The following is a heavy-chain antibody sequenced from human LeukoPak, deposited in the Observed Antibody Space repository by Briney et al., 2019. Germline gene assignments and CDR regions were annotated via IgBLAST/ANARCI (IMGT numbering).Heavy chain of an antibody. J-gene: IGHJ4*02. CDR2: MNPNSGNT. Sequence: GASVKVSCKATVYTFTSYDINWVRQATGQGLEWMGWMNPNSGNTGYAQKFQGRVTMTRNTSISTAYMELSSLRSEDTAVYYCARGRKYTSGYRVTELGSGYSDYWGQGTLVTVSS. CDR3: ARGRKYTSGYRVTELGSGYSDY. CDR1: VYTFTSYD. D-gene: IGHD5-18*01. V-gene: IGHV1-8*01.